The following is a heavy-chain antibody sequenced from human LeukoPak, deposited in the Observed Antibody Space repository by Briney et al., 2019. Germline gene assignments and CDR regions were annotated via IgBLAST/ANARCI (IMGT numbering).Heavy chain of an antibody. CDR3: ARGTGAAAANYWYFDL. Sequence: SQTLSLTCAISGDXVSSNSAAWNWIRQSPSRGLEWLGRTYYRSKWYNDYAVSVKSRITINPDTSKNQFSLQLNSVTPEDTAVYYCARGTGAAAANYWYFDLWGRGTLVTVSS. J-gene: IGHJ2*01. V-gene: IGHV6-1*01. CDR1: GDXVSSNSAA. CDR2: TYYRSKWYN. D-gene: IGHD6-13*01.